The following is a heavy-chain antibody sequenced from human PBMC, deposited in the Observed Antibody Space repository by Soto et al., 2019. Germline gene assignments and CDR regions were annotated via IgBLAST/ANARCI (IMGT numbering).Heavy chain of an antibody. Sequence: QVQLQESGPGLVKPSETLSLTCTVSGGSISTSGYYWVWIRQPPGKGLEWIGSIYYSGSTYYNPSLKSRVTMSEDTSKNQFSLKLSSVAATDTAVYYCARGTTWPLWFDPWGQGTLVTVSS. CDR1: GGSISTSGYY. J-gene: IGHJ5*02. CDR3: ARGTTWPLWFDP. CDR2: IYYSGST. V-gene: IGHV4-39*01.